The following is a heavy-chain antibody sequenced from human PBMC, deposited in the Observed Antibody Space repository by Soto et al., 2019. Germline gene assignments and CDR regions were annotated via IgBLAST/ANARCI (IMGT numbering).Heavy chain of an antibody. CDR2: ISYDGSKK. CDR1: GFTFSSYA. Sequence: SLRLSCAASGFTFSSYALHWVRQAPGKGLEWVAVISYDGSKKYYADSVKGRFTISRDNSKNTLYLQMNSLRAEDTAVYYCARAGDYGDYYYYGMDVWGQGTTVTVSS. CDR3: ARAGDYGDYYYYGMDV. V-gene: IGHV3-30-3*01. J-gene: IGHJ6*02. D-gene: IGHD4-17*01.